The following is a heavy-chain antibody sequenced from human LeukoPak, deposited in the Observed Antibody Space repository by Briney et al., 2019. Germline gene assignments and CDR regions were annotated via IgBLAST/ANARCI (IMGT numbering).Heavy chain of an antibody. Sequence: SETLSLNCTVSGCSISSSSTYYWGWIRHPPGTGLEWIGNIYYNGGTYYNPSLKSRVTISVDTSKNQFSLKLTSVTAEDTAVYYCARQTYCINGVCYTEEGEFYYYMDVWGKGTTVTVSS. CDR2: IYYNGGT. J-gene: IGHJ6*03. CDR1: GCSISSSSTYY. CDR3: ARQTYCINGVCYTEEGEFYYYMDV. D-gene: IGHD2-8*01. V-gene: IGHV4-39*01.